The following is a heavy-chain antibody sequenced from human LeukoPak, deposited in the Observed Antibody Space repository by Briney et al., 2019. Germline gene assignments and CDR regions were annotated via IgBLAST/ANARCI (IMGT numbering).Heavy chain of an antibody. V-gene: IGHV4-34*01. CDR2: IDHRGSS. CDR3: ATRSSTLTAARCFDD. D-gene: IGHD6-6*01. J-gene: IGHJ4*03. CDR1: GESFSAYF. Sequence: SETLSLTCAVHGESFSAYFWSWLRQVPGKGLEWIGEIDHRGSSNYNPPLKGRATISVDTSKNHFSLSLTSVTAADTAVYYCATRSSTLTAARCFDDWGQGTVVTVSS.